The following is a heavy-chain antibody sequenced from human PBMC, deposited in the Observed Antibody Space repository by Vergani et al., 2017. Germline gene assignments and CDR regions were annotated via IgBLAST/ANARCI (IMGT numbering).Heavy chain of an antibody. CDR1: GGSFSGYY. J-gene: IGHJ4*02. Sequence: QVQLQQWGAGLLKPSETLSLTCAVYGGSFSGYYWSWIRQPPGKGLDWIGEINHSGSTNYNPSLKSRVTISVDPSKNQFSLKLSSVTAADTAVYYCAAQDTGSGSFDYWGQGTLVTVSS. D-gene: IGHD3-10*01. CDR3: AAQDTGSGSFDY. CDR2: INHSGST. V-gene: IGHV4-34*01.